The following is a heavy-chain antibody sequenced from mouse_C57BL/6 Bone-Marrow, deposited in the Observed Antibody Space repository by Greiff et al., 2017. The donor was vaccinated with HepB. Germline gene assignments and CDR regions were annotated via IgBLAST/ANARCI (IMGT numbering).Heavy chain of an antibody. Sequence: VHLVESGPGLVAPSQSLSITCTVSGFSLTSYGVDWVRQPPGKGLEWLGVIWGGGSTNYNSALMSRLSISKDNSKSQDFLKMNSLQTDDTAMYYCTKHRPYGNYRDYAMDYWGQGTSVTVSS. D-gene: IGHD2-1*01. J-gene: IGHJ4*01. CDR3: TKHRPYGNYRDYAMDY. CDR1: GFSLTSYG. V-gene: IGHV2-9*01. CDR2: IWGGGST.